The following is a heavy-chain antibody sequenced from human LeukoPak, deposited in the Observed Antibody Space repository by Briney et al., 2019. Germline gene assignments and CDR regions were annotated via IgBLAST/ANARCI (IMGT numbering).Heavy chain of an antibody. CDR1: GYSFTSYW. V-gene: IGHV5-51*01. Sequence: GESLKISCKGSGYSFTSYWIGWVRQMPGKGLEWMGIIYPGDSDTRYSPSFQGQVTISADKSISTAYLQWSSLKASDTAMYYCARHVHYGSGSYSAGDAFDIWGQGTMATVSS. D-gene: IGHD3-10*01. CDR3: ARHVHYGSGSYSAGDAFDI. CDR2: IYPGDSDT. J-gene: IGHJ3*02.